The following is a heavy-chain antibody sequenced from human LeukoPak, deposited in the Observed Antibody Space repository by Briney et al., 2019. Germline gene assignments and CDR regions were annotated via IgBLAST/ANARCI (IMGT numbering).Heavy chain of an antibody. J-gene: IGHJ3*02. CDR2: IYYSGST. CDR3: ARYRNCGSDCYDAFDI. CDR1: GGSISSSNYY. D-gene: IGHD2-21*02. V-gene: IGHV4-39*07. Sequence: SETLSLTCTVSGGSISSSNYYWGWIRQPPGKGLEWIGSIYYSGSTYYNPSLKSRVTISVDTSKNQFSLKLNSVTAADTAVYYCARYRNCGSDCYDAFDIWGQGTMVTVSS.